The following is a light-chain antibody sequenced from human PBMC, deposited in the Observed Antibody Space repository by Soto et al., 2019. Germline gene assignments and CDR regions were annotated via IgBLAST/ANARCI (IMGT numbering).Light chain of an antibody. J-gene: IGLJ2*01. V-gene: IGLV2-14*01. CDR3: TSYSSGSSLVI. Sequence: QSVLTQPASVSGSPGQSITISCTGTSSDVGDYNYVSWYRQHPGNAPKLIIYEVTNRPSGISNRFSGSKSGNTASLTISGLQADDESYYYCTSYSSGSSLVIFGGGT. CDR2: EVT. CDR1: SSDVGDYNY.